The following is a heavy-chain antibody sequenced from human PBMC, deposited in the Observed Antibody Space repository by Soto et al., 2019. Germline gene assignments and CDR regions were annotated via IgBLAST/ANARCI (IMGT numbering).Heavy chain of an antibody. J-gene: IGHJ4*02. Sequence: GGSLRLSCAASGFTFSSYGMHWVRQAPGKGLEWVAVISYDGSNKYYAESVKGRFTISRDNSKNTLYLQMNSLRAEDTAVYYCAKEGDYDSSGYPGYFDYWGQGTLVTVSS. V-gene: IGHV3-30*18. D-gene: IGHD3-22*01. CDR3: AKEGDYDSSGYPGYFDY. CDR1: GFTFSSYG. CDR2: ISYDGSNK.